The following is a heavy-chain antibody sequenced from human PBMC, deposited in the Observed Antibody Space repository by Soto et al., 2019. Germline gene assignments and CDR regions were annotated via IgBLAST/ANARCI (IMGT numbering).Heavy chain of an antibody. CDR2: ISYDGSNK. CDR1: GFTFSSYG. CDR3: AKLPYGYYAFDI. D-gene: IGHD5-18*01. V-gene: IGHV3-30*18. Sequence: QVQLVESGGGVVQPGRSLRLSCAASGFTFSSYGMHWVRQAPGKGLEWVAVISYDGSNKYYADSVKGRFTISRDNSKNTLYLQMNSLRAEDTGVYYCAKLPYGYYAFDIWGQGTMVTVSS. J-gene: IGHJ3*02.